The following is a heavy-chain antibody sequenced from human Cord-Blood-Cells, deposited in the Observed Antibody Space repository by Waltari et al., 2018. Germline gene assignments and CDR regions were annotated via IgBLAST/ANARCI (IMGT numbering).Heavy chain of an antibody. D-gene: IGHD4-17*01. CDR2: ISNDGSNK. Sequence: QVQLVESGGGVVQPGRSLRLSCAASGFTFSSYAMHWVRQALGKGLGGVAVISNDGSNKDYANPWKGRFTISRDNSKNKLYLQMNILRAEDTAVYYCARDGREWYGDYWFDPWGQGTLVTVSS. J-gene: IGHJ5*02. V-gene: IGHV3-30-3*01. CDR3: ARDGREWYGDYWFDP. CDR1: GFTFSSYA.